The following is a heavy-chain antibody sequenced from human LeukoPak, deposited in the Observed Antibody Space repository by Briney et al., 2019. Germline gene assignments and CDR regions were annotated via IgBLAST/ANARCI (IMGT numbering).Heavy chain of an antibody. V-gene: IGHV3-21*01. Sequence: KTGGSLRLSCAASGFTFSSYSMNWVRQAPGKGLEWVSSISSSSSYIYYADSVKGRFTISRDNAKNSLYLQMGSLRAEDMALYYCATNYGDGDDAFDMWGQGTMVTVSS. CDR2: ISSSSSYI. J-gene: IGHJ3*02. CDR1: GFTFSSYS. CDR3: ATNYGDGDDAFDM. D-gene: IGHD4-17*01.